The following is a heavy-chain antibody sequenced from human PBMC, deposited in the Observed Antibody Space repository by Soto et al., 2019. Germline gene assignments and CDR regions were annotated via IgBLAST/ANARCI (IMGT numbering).Heavy chain of an antibody. D-gene: IGHD6-19*01. CDR1: GFTFSRHW. J-gene: IGHJ4*02. CDR3: ARDALGWYYFDY. CDR2: IKQDGSDK. Sequence: EVQLVESGGGLVQPGGSLRLSCAASGFTFSRHWMTWVRQAPGKGLEWVANIKQDGSDKYYVDSVKGRFTISRDNAKNSLYLQMNSLRDEDTAVYYCARDALGWYYFDYWGQGTLVTVSS. V-gene: IGHV3-7*01.